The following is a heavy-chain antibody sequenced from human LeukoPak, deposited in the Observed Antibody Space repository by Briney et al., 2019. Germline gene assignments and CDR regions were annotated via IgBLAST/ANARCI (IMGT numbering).Heavy chain of an antibody. V-gene: IGHV4-34*01. D-gene: IGHD3-10*01. CDR2: INHSGST. CDR1: GGSFSGYY. J-gene: IGHJ3*02. Sequence: PSETLSLTCAVYGGSFSGYYWSWIRQPRGEGLEWIGEINHSGSTNYNPSLKSRVTISVDTSKHQFSLKLSSVTAADTAVYYCARDEAHPNTYYYGSGSYYARLDIWGQGTMVTVSS. CDR3: ARDEAHPNTYYYGSGSYYARLDI.